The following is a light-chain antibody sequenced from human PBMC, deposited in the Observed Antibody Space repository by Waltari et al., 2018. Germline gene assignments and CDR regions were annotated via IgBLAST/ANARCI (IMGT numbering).Light chain of an antibody. V-gene: IGLV2-23*02. CDR3: CSYAGSSTWV. CDR2: EVS. J-gene: IGLJ3*02. Sequence: QSALPPPASVSGSPGQSITTSATGTSSDFGSYNLVSWYQQHTGKAPKLMIYEVSKRPSGVSNRFSGSKSGNTASLTISGLQAEDEADYYCCSYAGSSTWVFGGGTKLTVL. CDR1: SSDFGSYNL.